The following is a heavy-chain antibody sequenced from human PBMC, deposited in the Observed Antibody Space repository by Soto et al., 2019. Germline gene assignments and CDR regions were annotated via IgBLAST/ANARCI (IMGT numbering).Heavy chain of an antibody. CDR3: ARRGTISSAHHFDH. Sequence: QVQLVESGGGLVKPGGSLRLSCAASGFTFSGYNMSWIRQAPGKGLEWVSYITSIGSNTFDAESVKGRFTISRDNTMNLLYLQMNSLSAEDTAVYYCARRGTISSAHHFDHWGQGTLVTVSS. V-gene: IGHV3-11*01. CDR1: GFTFSGYN. D-gene: IGHD6-6*01. CDR2: ITSIGSNT. J-gene: IGHJ4*02.